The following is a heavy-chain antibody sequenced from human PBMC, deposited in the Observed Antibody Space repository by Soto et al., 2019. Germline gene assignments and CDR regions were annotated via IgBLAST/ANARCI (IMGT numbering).Heavy chain of an antibody. J-gene: IGHJ4*02. CDR2: INPGGGRT. Sequence: GASVKVSCKASGYTFTSYYMHWVRQAPGQGLEWMGLINPGGGRTSYAQKFQGRVTMTRDTSTSTVYMDLRSLTSDDTAVYYCARGLAVAYSPALLWGQGTLVTVSS. CDR1: GYTFTSYY. D-gene: IGHD6-19*01. V-gene: IGHV1-46*01. CDR3: ARGLAVAYSPALL.